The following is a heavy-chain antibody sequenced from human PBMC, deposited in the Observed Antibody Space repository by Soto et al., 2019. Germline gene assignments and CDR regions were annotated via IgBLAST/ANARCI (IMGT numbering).Heavy chain of an antibody. CDR3: ARSRSGYYTGGYYYGMDV. Sequence: SETLSLTCAVYGGSFSGYYWSWIRQPPGKGLEWIGEINHSGSTNYNPSLKSRVTISVDTSKNQFSLKLSSVTAADTAVYYCARSRSGYYTGGYYYGMDVWGQGNTVT. CDR2: INHSGST. CDR1: GGSFSGYY. V-gene: IGHV4-34*01. J-gene: IGHJ6*02. D-gene: IGHD3-3*01.